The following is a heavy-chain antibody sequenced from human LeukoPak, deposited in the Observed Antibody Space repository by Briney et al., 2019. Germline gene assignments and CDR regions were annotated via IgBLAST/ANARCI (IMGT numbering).Heavy chain of an antibody. J-gene: IGHJ6*03. CDR2: ISAGGGIT. Sequence: GGSLRLSCAASGFTFNNFGMTWVRQAPGKGLEWVSVISAGGGITSYADSVEGRFTISRDHSKNTLDLQMNSLRAEDTAVYYCARLATQTYYDILTGYYKGPSYYYMDVWGKGTTVTISS. V-gene: IGHV3-23*01. D-gene: IGHD3-9*01. CDR1: GFTFNNFG. CDR3: ARLATQTYYDILTGYYKGPSYYYMDV.